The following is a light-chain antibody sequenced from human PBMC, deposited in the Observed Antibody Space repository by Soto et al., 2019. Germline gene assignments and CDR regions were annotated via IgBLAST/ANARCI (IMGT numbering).Light chain of an antibody. CDR3: QQRNNWPRST. J-gene: IGKJ5*01. CDR2: DAS. Sequence: ETVLTQSPGTLSLSPGERATLSCRASHSVGSSLAWYQQKPGQAPRLLISDASNRATGIPARFSGSGSGTDFTLTISSLEPEDFAVYYCQQRNNWPRSTFGQGTRLEIK. CDR1: HSVGSS. V-gene: IGKV3-11*01.